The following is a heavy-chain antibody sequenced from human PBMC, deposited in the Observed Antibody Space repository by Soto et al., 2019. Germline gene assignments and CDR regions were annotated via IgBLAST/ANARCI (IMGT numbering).Heavy chain of an antibody. CDR2: INPSGGST. D-gene: IGHD3-9*01. V-gene: IGHV1-46*01. J-gene: IGHJ4*02. CDR3: ARVGSYYDIPLRGSFDY. Sequence: ASVKVSCKASGYTFTSYYRHWARQAPGQGLEWMGIINPSGGSTSYAQKFQGRVTMTRDTSTSTVYMELSSLRSEDTAVYYCARVGSYYDIPLRGSFDYWGQGTLVPVSS. CDR1: GYTFTSYY.